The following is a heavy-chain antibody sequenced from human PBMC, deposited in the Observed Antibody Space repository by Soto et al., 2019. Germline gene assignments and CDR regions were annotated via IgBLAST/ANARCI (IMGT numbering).Heavy chain of an antibody. J-gene: IGHJ6*03. CDR3: ARADPWYYYMDV. Sequence: SETLSLTCTVSGGSISSYYWSWIRQPPGKGLEWIGYIYYSGSTNYNPSLKSRVTISVDTSKNQFSLKLSSVTAADTAVYYCARADPWYYYMDVWGKGTTVTVSS. CDR1: GGSISSYY. V-gene: IGHV4-59*01. CDR2: IYYSGST.